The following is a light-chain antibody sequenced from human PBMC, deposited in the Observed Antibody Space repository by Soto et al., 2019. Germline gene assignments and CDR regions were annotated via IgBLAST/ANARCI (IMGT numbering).Light chain of an antibody. CDR1: QSVSIN. CDR3: QQYNKWPFT. Sequence: DIVMTQSPATLSVSPGERATLSCRASQSVSINFAWYQQKPGQAPRLLIYGASTRASGIPDRFSGSGSGTEFTLTISNLQSEDFAVYYCQQYNKWPFTFGPGTKVDI. V-gene: IGKV3-15*01. CDR2: GAS. J-gene: IGKJ3*01.